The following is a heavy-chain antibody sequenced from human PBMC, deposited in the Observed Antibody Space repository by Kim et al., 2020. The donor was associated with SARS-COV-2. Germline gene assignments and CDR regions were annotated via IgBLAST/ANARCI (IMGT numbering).Heavy chain of an antibody. CDR1: GGSISSSSYY. CDR3: ARQRAYYDILTGYNWF. Sequence: SETLSLTCTVSGGSISSSSYYWGWIRQPPGKGLEWIGSIYYSGSTYYNPSLKSRVTISVDTSKNQFSLKLSSVTAADTAVYYCARQRAYYDILTGYNWF. V-gene: IGHV4-39*01. J-gene: IGHJ5*01. CDR2: IYYSGST. D-gene: IGHD3-9*01.